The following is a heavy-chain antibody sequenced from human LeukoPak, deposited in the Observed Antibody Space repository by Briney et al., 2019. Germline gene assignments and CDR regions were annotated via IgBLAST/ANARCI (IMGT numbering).Heavy chain of an antibody. D-gene: IGHD3-16*01. V-gene: IGHV4-34*01. Sequence: SETLSLTCAVYGGSFSGYYWSWIRQPPGKGLEWIGEINHSGSTNYNPSLKSRVTISVDTSKNQFSLKLSSVTAADTAVYYCARGGRGRLSYWGQGTLVTVSS. CDR3: ARGGRGRLSY. CDR1: GGSFSGYY. J-gene: IGHJ4*02. CDR2: INHSGST.